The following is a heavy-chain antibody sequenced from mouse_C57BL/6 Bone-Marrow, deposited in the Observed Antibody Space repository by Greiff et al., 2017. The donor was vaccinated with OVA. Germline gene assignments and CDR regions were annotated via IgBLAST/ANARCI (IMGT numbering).Heavy chain of an antibody. D-gene: IGHD1-2*01. CDR1: VFNIKDDY. CDR3: TWGLLRLYFDY. J-gene: IGHJ2*01. Sequence: VQLQQSGAELVRPGASVKLSCTASVFNIKDDYMHWVKQRPEQGLEWIGWIDPENGDTEYASKFQGKATITADTSSNTAYLQLSSLTSEDTAVYYCTWGLLRLYFDYWGQGTTLTVSS. CDR2: IDPENGDT. V-gene: IGHV14-4*01.